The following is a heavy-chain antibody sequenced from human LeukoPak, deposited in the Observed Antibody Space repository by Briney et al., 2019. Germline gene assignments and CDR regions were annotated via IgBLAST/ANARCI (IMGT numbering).Heavy chain of an antibody. D-gene: IGHD3-3*01. J-gene: IGHJ4*02. CDR3: AREPYYDFWSGYGFDY. Sequence: GASVKVSCKASGGTFSSYAISWVRQAPGQGLEWMGWIIPIFGTANYAQKFQGRVTITTDESTSTAYMELSSLRSEDTAVYYCAREPYYDFWSGYGFDYWGQGTLVTVSS. CDR2: IIPIFGTA. V-gene: IGHV1-69*05. CDR1: GGTFSSYA.